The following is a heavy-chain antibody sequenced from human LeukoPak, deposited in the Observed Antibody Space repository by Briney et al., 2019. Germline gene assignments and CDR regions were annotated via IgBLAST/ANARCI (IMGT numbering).Heavy chain of an antibody. CDR3: ARGSLVLFATPTTFDS. J-gene: IGHJ4*02. Sequence: PSETLSLTCTVSGGSITSSSYYWGWIRQPPGKGLEWIGSIYYSGSTYYNPSLKSRVTISVDTSKNQFSLKLSSVTAADTAVYYCARGSLVLFATPTTFDSWGQGTLVTVSS. CDR2: IYYSGST. D-gene: IGHD2-15*01. V-gene: IGHV4-39*01. CDR1: GGSITSSSYY.